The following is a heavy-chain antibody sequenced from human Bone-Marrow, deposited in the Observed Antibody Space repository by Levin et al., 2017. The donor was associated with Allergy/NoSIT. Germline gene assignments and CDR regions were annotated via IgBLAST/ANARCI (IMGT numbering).Heavy chain of an antibody. J-gene: IGHJ6*03. D-gene: IGHD6-13*01. CDR3: ARAGIAAAGTRDMDV. Sequence: SETLSLTCAVYGGSFSGYYWSWIRQPPGKGLEWIGEINHSGSTNYNPSLKSRVTISVDTSKNQFSLKLSSVTAADTAVYYCARAGIAAAGTRDMDVWGKGTTVTVSS. CDR1: GGSFSGYY. V-gene: IGHV4-34*01. CDR2: INHSGST.